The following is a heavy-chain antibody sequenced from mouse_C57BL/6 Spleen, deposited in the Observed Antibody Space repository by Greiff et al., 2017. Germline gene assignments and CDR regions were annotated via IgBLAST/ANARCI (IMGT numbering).Heavy chain of an antibody. CDR2: INPNNGGN. D-gene: IGHD4-1*01. CDR3: ARGGGNWDFDY. J-gene: IGHJ2*01. Sequence: VQLQQSGPELVKPGASVKIPCKASGYKFTDYNMDWVKQSHGKSLEWIGDINPNNGGNIYNQKFKGKATLTVDKSSSTAYMALRSLTSEDTAVYYCARGGGNWDFDYWGQGTTLTVSS. V-gene: IGHV1-18*01. CDR1: GYKFTDYN.